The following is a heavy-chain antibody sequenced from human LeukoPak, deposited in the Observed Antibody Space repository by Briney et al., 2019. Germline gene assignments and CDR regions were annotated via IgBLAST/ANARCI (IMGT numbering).Heavy chain of an antibody. Sequence: PGGSLRLSCAASGFTVSSNYMSWVRQAPGKGLEWVSVIYSGGYTYYADSVKGRFTISRDNSKNTLYLQMNSLRAEDTAVYYCARIERSSYSLGFDYWGQGTLVTVSS. D-gene: IGHD6-6*01. CDR1: GFTVSSNY. J-gene: IGHJ4*02. CDR3: ARIERSSYSLGFDY. V-gene: IGHV3-66*01. CDR2: IYSGGYT.